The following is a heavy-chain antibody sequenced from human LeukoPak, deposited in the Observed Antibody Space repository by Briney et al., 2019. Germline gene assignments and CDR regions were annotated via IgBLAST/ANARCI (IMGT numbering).Heavy chain of an antibody. CDR2: ISWNSGSI. CDR1: SIGDYR. CDR3: AKDLDEHDYGDSYFDY. J-gene: IGHJ4*02. V-gene: IGHV3-9*01. Sequence: SIGDYRWSWIRQSPGKGLEWVSGISWNSGSIGYADSVKGRFTISRDNAKNSLYLQMNSLRAEDTALYYCAKDLDEHDYGDSYFDYWGQGTLVTVSS. D-gene: IGHD4-17*01.